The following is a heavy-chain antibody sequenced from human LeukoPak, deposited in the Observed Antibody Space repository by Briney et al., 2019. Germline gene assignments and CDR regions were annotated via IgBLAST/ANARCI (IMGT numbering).Heavy chain of an antibody. J-gene: IGHJ4*02. CDR2: ISGDGNAK. V-gene: IGHV3-48*02. CDR1: GFSFSSYS. CDR3: ARDYVYSFDY. Sequence: GGSLRLSCAASGFSFSSYSINWVRQAPGKGLEWVSYISGDGNAKHYTDSVKGRFTISRDNAKNALYLQMNSLRDEDTAVYFCARDYVYSFDYWGQGTQVTVSS. D-gene: IGHD2-21*01.